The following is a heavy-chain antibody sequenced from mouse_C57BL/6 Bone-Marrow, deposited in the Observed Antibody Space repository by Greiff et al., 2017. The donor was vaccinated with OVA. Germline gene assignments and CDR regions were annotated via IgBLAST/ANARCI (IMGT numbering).Heavy chain of an antibody. Sequence: QVQLKQSGAELARPGASVKLSCKASGYTFTSYGISWVKQRTGQGLEWIGEIYPRSGNTYYNEKFKGKATLTADNSSSTAYMELRSLTSEDSAVYFCAMKGYHYGSRGAWFAYWGQGTLVTVSA. J-gene: IGHJ3*01. CDR3: AMKGYHYGSRGAWFAY. D-gene: IGHD1-1*01. CDR1: GYTFTSYG. CDR2: IYPRSGNT. V-gene: IGHV1-81*01.